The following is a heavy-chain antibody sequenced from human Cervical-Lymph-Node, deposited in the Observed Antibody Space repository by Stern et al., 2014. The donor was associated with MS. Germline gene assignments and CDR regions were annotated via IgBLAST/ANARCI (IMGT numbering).Heavy chain of an antibody. D-gene: IGHD2-2*01. Sequence: QLQLQESGPGLVKPSQTLSLTCTVSGGSISSGDYYWSWIRQPPGKGLEWIGYIYYSGSTYYNPSLKSRGTISGDTSKNQFSLKLSSVTAADTAVYYCASANCSSTSCPNWFDPWGQGTLVTVSS. V-gene: IGHV4-30-4*01. CDR3: ASANCSSTSCPNWFDP. CDR2: IYYSGST. CDR1: GGSISSGDYY. J-gene: IGHJ5*02.